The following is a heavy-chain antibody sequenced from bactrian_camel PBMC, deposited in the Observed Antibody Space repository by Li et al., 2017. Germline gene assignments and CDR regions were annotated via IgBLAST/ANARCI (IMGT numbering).Heavy chain of an antibody. J-gene: IGHJ6*01. V-gene: IGHV3S53*01. Sequence: VQLVESGGGSVQAGGSLRLSCDASAMANIGYTIELACMAWFRQAPGGEREGIASIDSDDGMRYADSVTGRFTISKDNAKNTVYLQMNSLKPEDTAVYYCAADLPGGGSWCPRADFGYWGQGTQVTVS. D-gene: IGHD6*01. CDR1: AMANIGYTIE. CDR2: IDSDDGM. CDR3: AADLPGGGSWCPRADFGY.